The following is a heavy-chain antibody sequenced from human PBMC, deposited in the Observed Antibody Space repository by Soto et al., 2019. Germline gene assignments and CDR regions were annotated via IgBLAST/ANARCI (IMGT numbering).Heavy chain of an antibody. J-gene: IGHJ4*02. CDR1: GFTFSSHA. CDR3: AKEPTNPFFNYYDSSGYYGPFDY. V-gene: IGHV3-23*01. Sequence: GRSLRLSCAASGFTFSSHAMSWVRQAPGKGLEWVSAISGSGGSTYYADSVKGRFTISRDNSKNTLYLQMNSLRAEDTAVYYCAKEPTNPFFNYYDSSGYYGPFDYWGQGTLVTVSS. D-gene: IGHD3-22*01. CDR2: ISGSGGST.